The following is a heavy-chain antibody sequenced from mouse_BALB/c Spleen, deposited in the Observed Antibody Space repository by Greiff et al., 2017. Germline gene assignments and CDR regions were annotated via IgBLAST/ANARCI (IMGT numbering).Heavy chain of an antibody. CDR3: ASITTVVATPCAMDY. CDR2: IWSGGST. D-gene: IGHD1-1*01. CDR1: GFSLTSYG. V-gene: IGHV2-2*02. J-gene: IGHJ4*01. Sequence: QVQLKESGPGLVQPSQSLSITCTVSGFSLTSYGVHWVRQSPGKGLEWLGVIWSGGSTDYNAAFISRLSISKDNSTSQVFFKMNSLQANDTAIYYCASITTVVATPCAMDYWGQGTSVTVSS.